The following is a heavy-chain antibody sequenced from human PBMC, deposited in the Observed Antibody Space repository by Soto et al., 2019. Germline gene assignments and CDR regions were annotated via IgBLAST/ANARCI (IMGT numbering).Heavy chain of an antibody. CDR1: GGSFSGYY. CDR3: ARVSGWYGYYYYGMDV. V-gene: IGHV4-34*01. CDR2: INHSGST. Sequence: SETLSLTCAVYGGSFSGYYWSWIRQPPGKGLEWIGEINHSGSTNYNTSLKSRVTISVDTSKNQFSLKLSSVTAADTAVYYCARVSGWYGYYYYGMDVWGQGTTVTVSS. D-gene: IGHD6-19*01. J-gene: IGHJ6*02.